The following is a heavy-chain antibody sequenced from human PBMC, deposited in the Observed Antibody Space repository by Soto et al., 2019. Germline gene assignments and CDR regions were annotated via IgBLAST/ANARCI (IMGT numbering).Heavy chain of an antibody. CDR2: ISGSGSFT. V-gene: IGHV3-23*01. CDR1: GFTFVTYA. Sequence: WGSLRLSCAASGFTFVTYAISCVRHSPLKWLEWISAISGSGSFTHYADSVRGRFTISRDNSQNQLYLQMNNLRGDDTAMYYCAKIPTGSGSSKFDYWGQGIQVTVSS. D-gene: IGHD3-10*01. CDR3: AKIPTGSGSSKFDY. J-gene: IGHJ4*02.